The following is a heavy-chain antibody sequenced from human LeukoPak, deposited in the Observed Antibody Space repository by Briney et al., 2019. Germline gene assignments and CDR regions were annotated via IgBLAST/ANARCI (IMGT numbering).Heavy chain of an antibody. Sequence: PGGSLRLSCSASGFTFSSFAMHWVRQAPGKGLEYVAAISRNGGSTYYADSVKGRFTISRDNSKNTLYLQMSSLRAEDTAVYLCVKDLRSDFMGVLARYLSYWGETMLVAVSS. D-gene: IGHD2/OR15-2a*01. CDR3: VKDLRSDFMGVLARYLSY. V-gene: IGHV3-64D*09. CDR1: GFTFSSFA. J-gene: IGHJ4*02. CDR2: ISRNGGST.